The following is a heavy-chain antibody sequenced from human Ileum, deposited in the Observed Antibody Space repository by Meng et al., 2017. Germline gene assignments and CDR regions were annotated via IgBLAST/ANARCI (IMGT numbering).Heavy chain of an antibody. D-gene: IGHD5/OR15-5a*01. CDR2: IHNDGSA. CDR3: ARDRLPSVDEFYYYGMDV. Sequence: SETLSLTCTVSRDSISSYYWSWLRQSPGKGLEWIGYIHNDGSANYNPSFKSRVTISLDTSKNQVFLNLHSVTAADTAVYYCARDRLPSVDEFYYYGMDVWGQGTTVTVSS. J-gene: IGHJ6*01. V-gene: IGHV4-59*01. CDR1: RDSISSYY.